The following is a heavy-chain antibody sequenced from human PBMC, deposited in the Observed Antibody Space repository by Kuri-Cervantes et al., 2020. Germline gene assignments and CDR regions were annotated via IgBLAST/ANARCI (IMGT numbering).Heavy chain of an antibody. CDR1: GFTFSSYS. V-gene: IGHV3-48*01. D-gene: IGHD6-19*01. Sequence: ETLSLTCAASGFTFSSYSMNWVRQAPGKGLEWVSYISSSGSTIYYTDSVKGRFTISRDNAKNSLYLQMNSLRAEDTAVYYCARRYTSGWYFFDYWGQGTLVTVSS. CDR3: ARRYTSGWYFFDY. J-gene: IGHJ4*02. CDR2: ISSSGSTI.